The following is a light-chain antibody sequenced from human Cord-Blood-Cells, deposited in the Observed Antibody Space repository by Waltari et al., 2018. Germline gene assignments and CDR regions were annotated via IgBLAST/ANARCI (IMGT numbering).Light chain of an antibody. V-gene: IGKV3D-20*02. J-gene: IGKJ4*01. CDR2: GAS. CDR3: QQRSNWPLT. Sequence: EIVLTQSPGTLSLSPGERATLSCRASQSVSSSYLAWYQQKPGQAPRLLIYGASSRATDIPDRFSGSGSGTDFTLTISRLEPEDFAVYYCQQRSNWPLTFGGGTKVEIK. CDR1: QSVSSSY.